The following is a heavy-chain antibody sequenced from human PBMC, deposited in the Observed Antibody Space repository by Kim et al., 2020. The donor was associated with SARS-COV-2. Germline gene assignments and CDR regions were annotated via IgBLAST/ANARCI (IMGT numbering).Heavy chain of an antibody. V-gene: IGHV4-59*08. J-gene: IGHJ3*01. CDR3: SRQEARDYGDSLDVVFDV. CDR1: GGSISSYY. Sequence: SETLSLTCTVSGGSISSYYWSWIRQPPGKGLEWIGYIYYSGSTNYNPSLMSRVTISVDTSTNQFSLKLISVTAADTAVYYCSRQEARDYGDSLDVVFDV. CDR2: IYYSGST. D-gene: IGHD4-17*01.